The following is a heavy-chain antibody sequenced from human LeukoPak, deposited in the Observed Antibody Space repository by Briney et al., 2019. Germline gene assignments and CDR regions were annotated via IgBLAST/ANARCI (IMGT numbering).Heavy chain of an antibody. V-gene: IGHV3-48*04. CDR1: GLTFSSFS. J-gene: IGHJ6*03. D-gene: IGHD6-6*01. CDR3: VRVRYSSSSHYMDV. CDR2: ISSSSDII. Sequence: GGSLRLSCAASGLTFSSFSMNWVRQAPGKGLEWVSYISSSSDIIHYADSVKGRFTISRDNAKKSLYLEMNSLRAEDTAVYYRVRVRYSSSSHYMDVWGKGTTVTVSS.